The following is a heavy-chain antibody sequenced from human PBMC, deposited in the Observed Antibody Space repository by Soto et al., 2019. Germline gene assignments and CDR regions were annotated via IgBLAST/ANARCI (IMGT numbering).Heavy chain of an antibody. CDR1: GFTFSSYG. CDR3: AREILWFGELTGMDV. D-gene: IGHD3-10*01. CDR2: IWYDGSNK. J-gene: IGHJ6*02. V-gene: IGHV3-33*01. Sequence: QVQLVESGGGVVQPGRSLRHSCAASGFTFSSYGMHWVRQAPGKGLEWVAVIWYDGSNKYYADSVKGRFTISRDNSKNTLYLQMNSLRAEDTAVYYCAREILWFGELTGMDVWGQGTTVTVSS.